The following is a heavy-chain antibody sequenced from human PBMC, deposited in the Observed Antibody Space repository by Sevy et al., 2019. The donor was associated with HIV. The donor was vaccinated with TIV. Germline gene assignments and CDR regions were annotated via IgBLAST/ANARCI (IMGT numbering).Heavy chain of an antibody. D-gene: IGHD3-10*01. CDR1: GDSISGYY. V-gene: IGHV4-59*13. Sequence: SETLSLTCTVSGDSISGYYWSWIRQPRGKGLEWIGNIFYSGSTNYNPSLKSRVTISVDTSKNQFSLKLSSVTAADTAIYYCARVESFGELGNWFDPWGQGTLVTVSS. J-gene: IGHJ5*02. CDR3: ARVESFGELGNWFDP. CDR2: IFYSGST.